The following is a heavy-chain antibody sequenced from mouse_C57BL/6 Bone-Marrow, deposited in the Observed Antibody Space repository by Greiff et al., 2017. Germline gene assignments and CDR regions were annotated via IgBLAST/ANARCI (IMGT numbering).Heavy chain of an antibody. CDR2: IVPGDGDT. J-gene: IGHJ3*01. CDR1: GYAFSSYW. Sequence: QVQLKESGAELVKPGASVKISCKASGYAFSSYWMNWVKQRPGKGLEWIGKIVPGDGDTNYNGKFKGKATLTADKSSSTAYIQLSSLTSEDSAVYFCARGAYWGQGTLVTVSA. CDR3: ARGAY. V-gene: IGHV1-80*01.